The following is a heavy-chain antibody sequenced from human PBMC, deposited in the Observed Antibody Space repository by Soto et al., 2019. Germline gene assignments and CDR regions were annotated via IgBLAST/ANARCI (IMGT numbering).Heavy chain of an antibody. Sequence: PGESLKIACKGSGKSFTSYWISWGRQMPGKGLEWMGRIDPSDYYTNYSPSFQGHVTISADKSISTAYLQWSSLKASDTAMYYCASHKSIDSTRKDYWGQGTLVPVS. CDR2: IDPSDYYT. CDR3: ASHKSIDSTRKDY. V-gene: IGHV5-10-1*01. J-gene: IGHJ4*02. CDR1: GKSFTSYW. D-gene: IGHD3-22*01.